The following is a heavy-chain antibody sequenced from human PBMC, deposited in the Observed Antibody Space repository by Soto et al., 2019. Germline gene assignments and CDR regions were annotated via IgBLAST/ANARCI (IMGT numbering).Heavy chain of an antibody. V-gene: IGHV3-23*01. CDR1: GFTFSSYA. CDR2: ISGSGGST. D-gene: IGHD3-3*01. J-gene: IGHJ5*02. CDR3: AKEHGYDFWSGPSFAP. Sequence: PGGSLRLSCAASGFTFSSYAMSWVRQAPGKGLEWVSAISGSGGSTYYADSVKGRFTISRDNSKNTLYLQMNSLGAEDTAVYYCAKEHGYDFWSGPSFAPWGQGTLVTVSS.